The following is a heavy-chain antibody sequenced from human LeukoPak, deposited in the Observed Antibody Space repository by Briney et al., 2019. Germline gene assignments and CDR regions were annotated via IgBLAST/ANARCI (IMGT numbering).Heavy chain of an antibody. J-gene: IGHJ4*02. CDR2: ISSSGGTI. Sequence: KPGGSLRLSCAASGFTFSDYHMSWIRQAPGKGLEWVSYISSSGGTINYADSLEGRFTISRDNAKNSLYLEVNSLRAEDTALYYRARDQSNFPYWGRGTLVTVSS. V-gene: IGHV3-11*01. CDR3: ARDQSNFPY. CDR1: GFTFSDYH.